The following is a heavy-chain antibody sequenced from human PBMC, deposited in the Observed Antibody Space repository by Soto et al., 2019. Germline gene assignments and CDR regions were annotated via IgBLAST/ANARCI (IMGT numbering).Heavy chain of an antibody. CDR1: GYTFTSYG. J-gene: IGHJ6*02. V-gene: IGHV1-3*01. D-gene: IGHD3-22*01. CDR2: INAGNGNT. CDR3: ASVKYYYDSSGYYEGYGMDV. Sequence: ASVKVSCKASGYTFTSYGISWVRQAPGQRLEWMGWINAGNGNTKYSQKFQGRVTITRDTSASTAYMELSSLRSEDTAVYYCASVKYYYDSSGYYEGYGMDVWGQGTTVTVSS.